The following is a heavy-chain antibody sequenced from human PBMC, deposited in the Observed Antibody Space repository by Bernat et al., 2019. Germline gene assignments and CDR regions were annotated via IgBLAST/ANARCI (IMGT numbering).Heavy chain of an antibody. CDR3: AKEDPYYYDSSAKLNYYGMDV. CDR2: ISGSGGST. J-gene: IGHJ6*02. V-gene: IGHV3-23*01. Sequence: EVQLLESGGGLVQPGGSLRLSCAASGFTFSSYAMSWVRQAPGKGLEWVSAISGSGGSTYYADSVKGRFTISRDNSKNTLYLQMNSLRAEDTAVYYCAKEDPYYYDSSAKLNYYGMDVWGQGTTVTVSS. D-gene: IGHD3-22*01. CDR1: GFTFSSYA.